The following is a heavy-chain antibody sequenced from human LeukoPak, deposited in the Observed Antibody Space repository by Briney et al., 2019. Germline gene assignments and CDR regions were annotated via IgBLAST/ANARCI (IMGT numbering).Heavy chain of an antibody. Sequence: SGGSLRLSCAVSGFTFSSYWMHWVRQASARGLVWVSRINSDGSSTSYADCVKGRFTFSRDNAKNTLYLQMNSLRAEDTAVYYCARIAATNYWGQGTLVTVSS. CDR1: GFTFSSYW. D-gene: IGHD6-6*01. V-gene: IGHV3-74*01. J-gene: IGHJ4*02. CDR2: INSDGSST. CDR3: ARIAATNY.